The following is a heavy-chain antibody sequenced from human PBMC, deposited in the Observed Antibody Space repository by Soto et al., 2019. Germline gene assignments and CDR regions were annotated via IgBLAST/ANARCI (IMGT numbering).Heavy chain of an antibody. CDR1: GFTFDDYS. CDR2: ISWDGGST. CDR3: HIAVAGTPLVY. J-gene: IGHJ4*02. V-gene: IGHV3-43*01. Sequence: PGGSLRLSCAAAGFTFDDYSMHWVRQAPGKGLEWVSLISWDGGSTYYADSVKGRFTISRDNSKNSLYLQMNSLRTEDTALYYCHIAVAGTPLVYWGQGTLVTVSS. D-gene: IGHD6-19*01.